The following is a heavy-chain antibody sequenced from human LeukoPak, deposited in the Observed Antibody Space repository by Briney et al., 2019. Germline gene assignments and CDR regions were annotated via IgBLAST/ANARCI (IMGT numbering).Heavy chain of an antibody. V-gene: IGHV3-11*03. CDR1: GFIFSDYY. Sequence: GGSLRLSCAASGFIFSDYYMSWIRQAPGKGLEWVSYISGSSTHTNYADSVKGRFTISRDNAEKSLYLQMNSLRAEDTAVYYCATPGLLGYCSSAICAPPGYWGQGTLVTVSS. CDR3: ATPGLLGYCSSAICAPPGY. CDR2: ISGSSTHT. J-gene: IGHJ4*02. D-gene: IGHD2-2*01.